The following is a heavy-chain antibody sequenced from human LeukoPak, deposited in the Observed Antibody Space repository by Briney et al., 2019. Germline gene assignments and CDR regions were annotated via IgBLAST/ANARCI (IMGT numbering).Heavy chain of an antibody. CDR2: IYHSGST. V-gene: IGHV4-38-2*02. Sequence: SETLSLTCTVSGYSISSDYYWSWIRQPPGKGLEWIGYIYHSGSTYYNPSLKSRVTISVDRSKNQFSLKLSSVTAADTAVYYCAREGEVYDFWSGYGNFDYWGQGTLVTVSS. D-gene: IGHD3-3*01. CDR1: GYSISSDYY. CDR3: AREGEVYDFWSGYGNFDY. J-gene: IGHJ4*02.